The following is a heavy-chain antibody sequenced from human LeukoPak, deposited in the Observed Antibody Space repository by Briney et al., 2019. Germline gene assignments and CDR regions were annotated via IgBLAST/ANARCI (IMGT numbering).Heavy chain of an antibody. J-gene: IGHJ4*02. CDR2: IYYSGST. CDR3: ACSRDYYDSSGYYLG. D-gene: IGHD3-22*01. V-gene: IGHV4-61*10. CDR1: GDSLSSSRFS. Sequence: SETLSLTCHVSGDSLSSSRFSWSWIRQPAGKGLEWIGYIYYSGSTNYNPSLKSRVTISVDTSKNQFSLKLSSVTAADTAVYYCACSRDYYDSSGYYLGWGQGTLVTVSS.